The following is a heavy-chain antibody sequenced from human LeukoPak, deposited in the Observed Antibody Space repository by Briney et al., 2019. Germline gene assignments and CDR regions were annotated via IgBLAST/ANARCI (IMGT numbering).Heavy chain of an antibody. CDR2: IIPIFGTA. D-gene: IGHD4-11*01. V-gene: IGHV1-69*13. J-gene: IGHJ4*02. CDR3: ASGLNPYSAFDY. Sequence: SVKVSCKASGGIFSSYAISWVRQAPGQGLEWMGGIIPIFGTANYAQKFQGRVTITADESTSTAYMELSSLRSEDTAVYYCASGLNPYSAFDYWGQRTLVTVSS. CDR1: GGIFSSYA.